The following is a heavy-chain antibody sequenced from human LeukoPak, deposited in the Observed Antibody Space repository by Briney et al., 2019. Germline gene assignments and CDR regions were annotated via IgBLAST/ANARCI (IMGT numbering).Heavy chain of an antibody. CDR2: IGTAGDT. V-gene: IGHV3-13*01. D-gene: IGHD6-13*01. J-gene: IGHJ4*02. Sequence: GGFLRLSCAASGFTFSNYDMHWVRQAAGKGLEWVSGIGTAGDTYYPASVKGRFTISRENAKNSLYLQMNSLSAGDTAVYYCASSPAYSSSWYAIDNWGQGTLVTVSS. CDR3: ASSPAYSSSWYAIDN. CDR1: GFTFSNYD.